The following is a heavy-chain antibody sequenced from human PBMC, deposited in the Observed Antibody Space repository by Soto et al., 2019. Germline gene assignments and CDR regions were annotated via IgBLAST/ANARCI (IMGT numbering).Heavy chain of an antibody. CDR2: IYYSGST. J-gene: IGHJ5*02. D-gene: IGHD3-22*01. Sequence: SETLSLTCTVSGGSISSGGYYWSWIRQPPGKGLEWIGYIYYSGSTYYNPSLKSRVTISVDTSKNQFSVELSSVTAADTAVYYCARDRGLDSSGYLRWFDPWGQGTLVTVSS. V-gene: IGHV4-30-4*01. CDR3: ARDRGLDSSGYLRWFDP. CDR1: GGSISSGGYY.